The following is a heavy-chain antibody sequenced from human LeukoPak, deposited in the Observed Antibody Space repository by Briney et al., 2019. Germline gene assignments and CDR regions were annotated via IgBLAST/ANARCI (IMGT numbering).Heavy chain of an antibody. CDR1: GFTFDDYG. CDR2: INWNGGRS. CDR3: ARDPYSGYD. V-gene: IGHV3-20*04. Sequence: GGSLRLSCAASGFTFDDYGMNWVRQAPGKGLEWVSGINWNGGRSGYADSVKGRFTISRDNAKNSLYLQMNSLRAEDTAVYYCARDPYSGYDWGQGTLVTVSS. D-gene: IGHD5-12*01. J-gene: IGHJ4*02.